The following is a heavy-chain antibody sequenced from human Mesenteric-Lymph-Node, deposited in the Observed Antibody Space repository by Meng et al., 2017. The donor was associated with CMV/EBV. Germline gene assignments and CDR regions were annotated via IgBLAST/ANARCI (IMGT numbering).Heavy chain of an antibody. CDR1: GAAFTGYY. CDR3: APGVGSGSSTWFDP. V-gene: IGHV4-34*01. CDR2: IHHSGST. J-gene: IGHJ5*02. D-gene: IGHD3-10*01. Sequence: VQLQQWGGGLLQPSATLSLSCAVSGAAFTGYYWNGLRQPPGKGLVWFGEIHHSGSTNYNPSLNSRVTISVDTSKNQFSLQVTSVTAADTAVYYCAPGVGSGSSTWFDPWGQGTLVTVSS.